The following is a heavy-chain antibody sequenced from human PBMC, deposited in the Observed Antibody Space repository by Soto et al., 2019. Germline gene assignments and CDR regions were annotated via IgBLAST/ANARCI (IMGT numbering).Heavy chain of an antibody. CDR2: ISSNGVGT. J-gene: IGHJ6*03. CDR3: ARRAGPDFYYMDV. D-gene: IGHD6-13*01. CDR1: GFTLSGYA. Sequence: EVQLAESEGGLAQPGGSLRLSCAASGFTLSGYAMDWVRQAPGKGLEYVSGISSNGVGTYYANSVQGRFTISRDNSKNTVYLQMGSLRPEDMAVYYCARRAGPDFYYMDVWGKGTTVTVSS. V-gene: IGHV3-64*01.